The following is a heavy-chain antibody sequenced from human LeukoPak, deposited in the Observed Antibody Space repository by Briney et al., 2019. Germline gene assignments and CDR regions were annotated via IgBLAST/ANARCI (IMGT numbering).Heavy chain of an antibody. D-gene: IGHD3-3*01. CDR1: GGSFSGYY. J-gene: IGHJ6*02. V-gene: IGHV4-34*01. Sequence: SETLSLTCAVYGGSFSGYYWSWIRQPPGKGLEWIGEINHSGSTNYNPSLKSRVTISVDTSKNQFSLKLSSVTAADTAVYYCASFYYDFWGGYYRRYYYYGMDVWGQGTTVTVSS. CDR3: ASFYYDFWGGYYRRYYYYGMDV. CDR2: INHSGST.